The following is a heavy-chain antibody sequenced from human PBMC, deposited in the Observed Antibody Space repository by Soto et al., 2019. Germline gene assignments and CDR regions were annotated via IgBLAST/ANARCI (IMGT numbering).Heavy chain of an antibody. V-gene: IGHV3-23*01. J-gene: IGHJ4*02. D-gene: IGHD1-1*01. CDR2: ISGSGGTS. CDR1: GFTFSSYA. Sequence: EVQLLESGGGSVQPGGSLRLSCAASGFTFSSYAMHWVRRPPGKGLEWVSSISGSGGTSYFADSVKGRFSISRDSLVNTLYLQRISLRAEDTAVYYWAKGRGQNWNVDYWGQGTLVTVSP. CDR3: AKGRGQNWNVDY.